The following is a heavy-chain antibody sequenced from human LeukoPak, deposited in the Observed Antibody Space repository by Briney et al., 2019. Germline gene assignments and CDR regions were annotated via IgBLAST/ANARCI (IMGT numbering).Heavy chain of an antibody. Sequence: SGGSLRLSCAASGFTFSSYAMSWVRQAPGKGPVWVSRMKTDGTRIEYADSVKGRFTISRDNAKNTLFLQMSSLRVEDTAVYYCARGADHGGSYYPDWGQGTRVTVSS. V-gene: IGHV3-74*01. CDR3: ARGADHGGSYYPD. D-gene: IGHD3-10*01. CDR2: MKTDGTRI. J-gene: IGHJ4*02. CDR1: GFTFSSYA.